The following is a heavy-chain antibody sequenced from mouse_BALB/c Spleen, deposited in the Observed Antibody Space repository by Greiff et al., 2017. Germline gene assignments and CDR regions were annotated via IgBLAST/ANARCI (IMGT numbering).Heavy chain of an antibody. CDR2: IDTSDSYT. Sequence: QVQLKQPGAELVMPGASVKMSCKASGYTFTDYWMHWVKQRPGQGLEWIGAIDTSDSYTSYNQKFKGKATLTVDESSSTAYMQLSSLTSEDSAVYYCAREGYAFDYWGQGTTLTVSS. V-gene: IGHV1-69*01. J-gene: IGHJ2*01. CDR3: AREGYAFDY. CDR1: GYTFTDYW. D-gene: IGHD2-2*01.